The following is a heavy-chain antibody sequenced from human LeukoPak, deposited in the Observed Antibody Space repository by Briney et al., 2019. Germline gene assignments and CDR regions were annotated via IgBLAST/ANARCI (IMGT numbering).Heavy chain of an antibody. Sequence: GGSLRLSCAASGFTVSTTYLSWVRQAPGQGLERVSVVYSGGNTYYTDSVKGRFTISRDNSRNTLFLQMNSLRAEDTATYYCAKPRAMTTGVGRYFDLWGRGTLVTVSS. CDR2: VYSGGNT. CDR1: GFTVSTTY. V-gene: IGHV3-53*01. CDR3: AKPRAMTTGVGRYFDL. J-gene: IGHJ2*01. D-gene: IGHD1-1*01.